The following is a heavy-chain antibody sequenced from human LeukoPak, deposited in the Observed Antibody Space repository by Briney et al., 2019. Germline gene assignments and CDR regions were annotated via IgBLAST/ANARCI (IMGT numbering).Heavy chain of an antibody. J-gene: IGHJ6*03. CDR3: AHRLGYYGSGGYYMDV. D-gene: IGHD3-10*01. CDR1: GGTFSSYA. V-gene: IGHV1-69*13. Sequence: SVKVSCKASGGTFSSYAISGVRQAPGQGLEWMGGIIPIFGTANYAQKFQGRVTITADESTSTAYMELSSLRSEDTAVYYCAHRLGYYGSGGYYMDVWGKGTTVTISS. CDR2: IIPIFGTA.